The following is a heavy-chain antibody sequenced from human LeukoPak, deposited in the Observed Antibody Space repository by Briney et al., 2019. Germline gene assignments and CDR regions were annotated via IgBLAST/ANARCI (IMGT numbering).Heavy chain of an antibody. D-gene: IGHD2-2*03. CDR3: ARDGYLAVDY. CDR1: GGSITNYY. V-gene: IGHV4-59*01. Sequence: SETLSLTCTVSGGSITNYYWSWIRQPPGKGLEWIGYIYYSGSTKYKSSLKSRVTISVDTSKNQFSLKLSSVTAADTAVYYCARDGYLAVDYWGQGTLVTVSS. J-gene: IGHJ4*02. CDR2: IYYSGST.